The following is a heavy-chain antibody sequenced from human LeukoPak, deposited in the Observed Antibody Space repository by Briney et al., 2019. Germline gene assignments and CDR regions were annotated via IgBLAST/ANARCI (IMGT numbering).Heavy chain of an antibody. Sequence: GASVTVSCKASGYTFTGYYMHWVRQAPGQGLEWMGWINPNSGGTNYAQRFQGRVTMTRDTSISTAYMELSRLRSDDTAVYYCARDRYYYDSSGRPGYYYYYYMDVWGKGTTVTVSS. CDR2: INPNSGGT. V-gene: IGHV1-2*02. J-gene: IGHJ6*03. CDR3: ARDRYYYDSSGRPGYYYYYYMDV. D-gene: IGHD3-22*01. CDR1: GYTFTGYY.